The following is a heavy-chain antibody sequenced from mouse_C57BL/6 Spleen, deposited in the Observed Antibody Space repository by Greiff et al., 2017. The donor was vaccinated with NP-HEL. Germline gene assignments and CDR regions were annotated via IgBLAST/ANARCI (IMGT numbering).Heavy chain of an antibody. D-gene: IGHD1-1*01. V-gene: IGHV1-55*01. Sequence: VQLQQPGAELVKPGASVKMSCKASGYTFTSYWITWVKQRPGQGLEWIGDIYPGSGSTNYNEKFKSKATLTVDTSSSTAYMQLSSLTSEDSAVYYCARSHYYGSRPLAYWGQGTLVTVSA. CDR2: IYPGSGST. J-gene: IGHJ3*01. CDR3: ARSHYYGSRPLAY. CDR1: GYTFTSYW.